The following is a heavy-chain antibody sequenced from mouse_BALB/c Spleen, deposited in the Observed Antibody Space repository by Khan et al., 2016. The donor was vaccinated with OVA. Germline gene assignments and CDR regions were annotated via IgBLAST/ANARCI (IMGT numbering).Heavy chain of an antibody. D-gene: IGHD2-2*01. CDR1: GFTFSDYY. CDR3: ARGGYGSFAF. Sequence: EVELVESGGGLVKPGGSLKLSCAASGFTFSDYYMYWVRQTPEKRLEWVAPISDGGNYTYYPDSVKGRFTISRDNAKNNLYMQMSSLKSEDSAIYYCARGGYGSFAFWGQGTLVTVSA. V-gene: IGHV5-4*02. CDR2: ISDGGNYT. J-gene: IGHJ3*01.